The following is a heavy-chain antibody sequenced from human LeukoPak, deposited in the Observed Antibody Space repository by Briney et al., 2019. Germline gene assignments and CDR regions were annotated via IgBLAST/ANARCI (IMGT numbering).Heavy chain of an antibody. V-gene: IGHV4-34*01. D-gene: IGHD3-22*01. CDR3: ARGQNRITMIVVAHNWFDP. CDR2: INHSGST. CDR1: GGSFSGYY. Sequence: PSETLSRTCAVYGGSFSGYYWSWIRQPPGKGLEWIGEINHSGSTNYNPSLKSRVTISVDTSKNQFSLKLSSVTAADTAVYYCARGQNRITMIVVAHNWFDPWGQGTLVTVSS. J-gene: IGHJ5*02.